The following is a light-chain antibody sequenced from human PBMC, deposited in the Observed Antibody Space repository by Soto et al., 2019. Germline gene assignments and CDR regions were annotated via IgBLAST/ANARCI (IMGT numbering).Light chain of an antibody. CDR2: GAS. CDR1: QSVSSN. CDR3: QQYNNWPRGT. Sequence: EIVMTQSPATLSVSPGERATLSCRASQSVSSNLAGYQQKPGQAPRLLIYGASTRATAIQASFSGSGSETGFTHAISSLQSEDFAVYYGQQYNNWPRGTFGQGTKLEIK. J-gene: IGKJ2*02. V-gene: IGKV3-15*01.